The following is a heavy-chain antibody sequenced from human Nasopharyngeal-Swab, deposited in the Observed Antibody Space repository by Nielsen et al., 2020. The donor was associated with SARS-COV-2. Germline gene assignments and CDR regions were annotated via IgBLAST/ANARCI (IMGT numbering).Heavy chain of an antibody. V-gene: IGHV3-74*01. D-gene: IGHD5-24*01. Sequence: SLKTSCASSGFAFNTFWMHWFRQAPGKGLVWVSHINGDGTSATYTDSVKGRFSISRDNAKNMVYLHMSSLRDEDTGVYFCARDQIYKLVDPWGQGTLATVSS. CDR2: INGDGTSA. CDR1: GFAFNTFW. J-gene: IGHJ5*02. CDR3: ARDQIYKLVDP.